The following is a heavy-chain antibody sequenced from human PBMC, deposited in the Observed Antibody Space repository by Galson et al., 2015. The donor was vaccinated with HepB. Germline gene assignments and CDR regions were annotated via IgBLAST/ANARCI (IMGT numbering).Heavy chain of an antibody. V-gene: IGHV4-59*01. CDR1: GGSINSYS. D-gene: IGHD3-22*01. CDR2: IYFNGYT. J-gene: IGHJ3*01. Sequence: ETLSLTCSVSGGSINSYSWSWIRQPPGRGLEWIGCIYFNGYTNYNPSLKSRVTISRDTSKNHFSLELTPVTTADTAVYYCARVRNRSGYSYVDAFNLWGPGAMVTVSS. CDR3: ARVRNRSGYSYVDAFNL.